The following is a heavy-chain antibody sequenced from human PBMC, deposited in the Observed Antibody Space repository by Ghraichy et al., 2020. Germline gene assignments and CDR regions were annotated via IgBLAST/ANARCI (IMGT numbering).Heavy chain of an antibody. Sequence: GGSLRLSCAASGFTFSSYWMHWVRQAPGKGLVWVSRIKTDGSSTSYADSVKGRFTISRDNAKNTLYLQMNSLRDEDTAVYYCVREMSPVDSPFDLWGEGTLVTVSA. J-gene: IGHJ4*02. CDR3: VREMSPVDSPFDL. V-gene: IGHV3-74*01. CDR1: GFTFSSYW. D-gene: IGHD2-15*01. CDR2: IKTDGSST.